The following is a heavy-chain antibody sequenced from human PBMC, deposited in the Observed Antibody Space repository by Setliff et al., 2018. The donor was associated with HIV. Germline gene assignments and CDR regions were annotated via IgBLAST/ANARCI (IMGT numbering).Heavy chain of an antibody. CDR1: GYTFISND. J-gene: IGHJ4*02. Sequence: ASVKVSCKASGYTFISNDINWVRQTTGQGLEWMGWMSPNSGDTGYAQNFQGRVTMTRDTSISTVYMELSGLTSDDTAVYFCARQLSNSLDHWGQGTPVTVSS. D-gene: IGHD1-1*01. CDR2: MSPNSGDT. CDR3: ARQLSNSLDH. V-gene: IGHV1-8*01.